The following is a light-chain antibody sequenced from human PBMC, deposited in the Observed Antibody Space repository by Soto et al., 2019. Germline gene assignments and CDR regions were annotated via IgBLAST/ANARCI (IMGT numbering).Light chain of an antibody. Sequence: AIQMTHSPSALSASLGDRVTITCRASQDISDDVGWYQQTPGKAPKLLISGASRLQSGVPSRFSGSGSGAACTLTITSLRPEDSATYYCLQNHNYPRTFGQGTKVEI. V-gene: IGKV1-6*01. CDR3: LQNHNYPRT. CDR2: GAS. J-gene: IGKJ1*01. CDR1: QDISDD.